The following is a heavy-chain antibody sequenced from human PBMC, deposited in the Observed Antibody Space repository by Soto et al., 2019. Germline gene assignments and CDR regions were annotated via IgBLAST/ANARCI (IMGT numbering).Heavy chain of an antibody. J-gene: IGHJ6*02. CDR3: ARTRGLLRYFEGGSYGMDV. Sequence: ASVKVSCKASGYTFTSYDINWVRQATGQGLEWMGWMNPNSGNTCYAQKFQGRVTMTRNTSISTAYMELSSLRSEDTAVYYCARTRGLLRYFEGGSYGMDVWGQGTTVTVSS. CDR2: MNPNSGNT. CDR1: GYTFTSYD. V-gene: IGHV1-8*01. D-gene: IGHD3-9*01.